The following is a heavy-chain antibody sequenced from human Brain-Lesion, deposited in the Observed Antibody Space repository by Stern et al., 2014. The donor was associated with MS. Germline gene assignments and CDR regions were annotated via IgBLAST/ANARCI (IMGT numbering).Heavy chain of an antibody. D-gene: IGHD1-26*01. CDR2: FDPEDGET. Sequence: QVHLVESGAEVKKPGASVKVSCKASGYTLTELSMHWVRQAPRKGLEWMGGFDPEDGETIYAQKFQGRVAMTEDTSTDPAYMELSSLRSEDTAVYYCATLSPGAGGNYYRHFDYWGQGTLVTVSS. J-gene: IGHJ4*02. V-gene: IGHV1-24*01. CDR1: GYTLTELS. CDR3: ATLSPGAGGNYYRHFDY.